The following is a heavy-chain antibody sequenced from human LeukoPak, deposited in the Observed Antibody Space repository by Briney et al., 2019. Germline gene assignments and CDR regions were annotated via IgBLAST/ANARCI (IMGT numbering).Heavy chain of an antibody. Sequence: KTSETLSLTCAVYGGSFSGYYWSWIRQPPGKGLEWIGEINHSGSTNHNPSLKSRVTISVDTSKNQFSLKLSSVTAADTAVYHCARGRRFPRSNQRAIVVVPAAMERYYYGMDVWGQGATVTVSS. CDR3: ARGRRFPRSNQRAIVVVPAAMERYYYGMDV. CDR2: INHSGST. V-gene: IGHV4-34*01. D-gene: IGHD2-2*01. J-gene: IGHJ6*02. CDR1: GGSFSGYY.